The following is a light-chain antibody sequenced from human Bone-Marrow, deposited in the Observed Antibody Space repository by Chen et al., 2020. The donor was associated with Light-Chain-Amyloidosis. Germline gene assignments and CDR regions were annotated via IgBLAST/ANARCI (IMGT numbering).Light chain of an antibody. CDR1: QSVYTN. J-gene: IGKJ3*01. Sequence: TQSPGTLSLSPGETATFSCRTSQSVYTNLAWYQHKPGQAPRLLIYDVSTRSAGIPGRFSGSRSGVDFTLTISNIQSEDSAVYYCQHYNNWPFTFGPGTTVNIK. CDR3: QHYNNWPFT. V-gene: IGKV3-15*01. CDR2: DVS.